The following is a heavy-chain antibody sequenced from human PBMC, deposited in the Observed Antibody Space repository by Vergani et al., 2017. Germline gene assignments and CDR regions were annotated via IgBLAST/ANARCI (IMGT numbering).Heavy chain of an antibody. CDR3: ARVRYDIWSCDKDRFFFEP. Sequence: QVQLPESGPGLVKPSETLSLTRTVSGGSLSSYYWCWIRHPPGKGLEWIGYIYYSGSTNYNPSLKSRVTISVDTSKSQFYLKLSSVTAADTAVDYCARVRYDIWSCDKDRFFFEPWGQGTLVTVSS. V-gene: IGHV4-59*01. D-gene: IGHD3-3*01. CDR2: IYYSGST. CDR1: GGSLSSYY. J-gene: IGHJ5*02.